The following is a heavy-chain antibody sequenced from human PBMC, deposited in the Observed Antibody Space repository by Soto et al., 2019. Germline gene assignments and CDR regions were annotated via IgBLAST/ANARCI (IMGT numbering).Heavy chain of an antibody. CDR1: GFTFSSYA. Sequence: PGGSLRLSCAASGFTFSSYAMSWVRQAPGKGLEWVSAISGSGGSTYYADSVKGRFTISRDNSKNTLYLQMNSLRAEDTAVYYCAKDYGYSGVSYRLFKGAFDIWGQGTMVSVSS. CDR2: ISGSGGST. CDR3: AKDYGYSGVSYRLFKGAFDI. V-gene: IGHV3-23*01. D-gene: IGHD3-16*02. J-gene: IGHJ3*02.